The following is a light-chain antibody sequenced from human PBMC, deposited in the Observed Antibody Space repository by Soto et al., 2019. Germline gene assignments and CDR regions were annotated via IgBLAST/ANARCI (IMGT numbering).Light chain of an antibody. CDR2: AAS. CDR3: QQSYSTPRVT. Sequence: DIQMTQSPSSLSASVGDRVTITCRASQSISSYLNWYQQKPGKAPKLLIYAASSLQSGVPSRFSGSRSATDFTLTISSLQPEDFATYYCQQSYSTPRVTFGQGTRLEIK. V-gene: IGKV1-39*01. J-gene: IGKJ5*01. CDR1: QSISSY.